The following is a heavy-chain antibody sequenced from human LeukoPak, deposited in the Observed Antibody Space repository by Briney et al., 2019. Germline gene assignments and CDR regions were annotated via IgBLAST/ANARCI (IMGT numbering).Heavy chain of an antibody. J-gene: IGHJ4*02. D-gene: IGHD2-15*01. CDR2: ISAYNGNT. CDR3: ARVPSGGPFDY. CDR1: GGTFSRYA. V-gene: IGHV1-18*01. Sequence: ASVKVSCKASGGTFSRYAISWVRQAPGQGLEWMGWISAYNGNTNYAQRLQGRVTMTTDTSTSTAYMELRSLTSDDTAVYYCARVPSGGPFDYWGQGTLVTVSS.